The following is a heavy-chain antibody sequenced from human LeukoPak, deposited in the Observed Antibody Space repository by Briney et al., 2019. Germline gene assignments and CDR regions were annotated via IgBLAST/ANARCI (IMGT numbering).Heavy chain of an antibody. CDR3: ARVVAAAGRYNWFDP. CDR2: IYYSGST. J-gene: IGHJ5*02. V-gene: IGHV4-59*01. D-gene: IGHD6-13*01. CDR1: GGSISNYY. Sequence: SETLSLTCTVSGGSISNYYWSWIRQPPGKGLEWIGYIYYSGSTNYNPSLKSRVTISVDTSKNQFSLKLNSVTAADTAVYYCARVVAAAGRYNWFDPWGQGTLVTVSS.